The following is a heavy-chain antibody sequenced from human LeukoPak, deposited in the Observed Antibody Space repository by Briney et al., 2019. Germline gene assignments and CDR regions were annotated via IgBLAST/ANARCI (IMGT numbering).Heavy chain of an antibody. CDR3: ARDPRGPKEYYMDV. V-gene: IGHV1-69*04. CDR2: IIPILGIA. CDR1: GGTFSSYT. Sequence: ASVKVSXKASGGTFSSYTISWVRQAPGQGLEWIGRIIPILGIANYAQKFQGRVTITADKSTSTAYMELSSLRSEDTAVYYCARDPRGPKEYYMDVWGKGTTVTVSS. J-gene: IGHJ6*03.